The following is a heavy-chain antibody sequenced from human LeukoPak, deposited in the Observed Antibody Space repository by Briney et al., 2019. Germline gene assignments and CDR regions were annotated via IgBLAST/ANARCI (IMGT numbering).Heavy chain of an antibody. D-gene: IGHD3-22*01. CDR2: IYYSGST. CDR1: GGSISSSSYY. CDR3: AGSTYDSSGSYYYYGIDV. V-gene: IGHV4-39*01. J-gene: IGHJ6*02. Sequence: SETLSLTCTVSGGSISSSSYYWGWIRQPPGKGLEWIGSIYYSGSTYYNPSLKSRVTISVDTSKNQFSLKLSSVTAADTAVYYCAGSTYDSSGSYYYYGIDVWGHATTVTVSS.